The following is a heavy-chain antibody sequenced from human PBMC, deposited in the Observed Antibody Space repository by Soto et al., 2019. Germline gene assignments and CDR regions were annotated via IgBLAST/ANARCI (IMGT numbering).Heavy chain of an antibody. CDR2: ISSSSSYI. Sequence: GGSLRLSCAASGFTFSSYSMNWVRQAPGKGLEWVSSISSSSSYIYYADSVKGRFTISRDNAKNSLYLQMNSLRAEDTAVYYCARVIYYYDSSGYPGNGYWGQGTLVTVSS. D-gene: IGHD3-22*01. CDR3: ARVIYYYDSSGYPGNGY. J-gene: IGHJ4*02. CDR1: GFTFSSYS. V-gene: IGHV3-21*01.